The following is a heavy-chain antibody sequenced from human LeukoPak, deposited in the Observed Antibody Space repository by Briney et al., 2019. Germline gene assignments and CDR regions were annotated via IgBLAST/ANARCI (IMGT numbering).Heavy chain of an antibody. CDR3: AGPSGSASDTEYFQN. J-gene: IGHJ1*01. CDR2: AYISGST. CDR1: GGSITSGSYY. Sequence: SETLSLTCTVSGGSITSGSYYWSWIRQPAGKGLECIGRAYISGSTNYNPSLAGRATISIDTSKNQFSLKLSSVTAADTAVYYCAGPSGSASDTEYFQNWGQGTLVTVSS. V-gene: IGHV4-61*02. D-gene: IGHD6-13*01.